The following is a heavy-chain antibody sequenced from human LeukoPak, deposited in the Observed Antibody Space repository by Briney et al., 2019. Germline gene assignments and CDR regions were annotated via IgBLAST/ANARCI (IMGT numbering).Heavy chain of an antibody. CDR1: GYTFTSYD. J-gene: IGHJ1*01. CDR3: ARHPYCSGGSCYFYFQH. Sequence: GASVKVSCKASGYTFTSYDINWVRQAPGQGLEWMGWMNPNSGNTGYAQKFQGRVTMTRNTSISTAYMELSSLRSEDTAVYYCARHPYCSGGSCYFYFQHWGQGTLVTVSS. D-gene: IGHD2-15*01. CDR2: MNPNSGNT. V-gene: IGHV1-8*01.